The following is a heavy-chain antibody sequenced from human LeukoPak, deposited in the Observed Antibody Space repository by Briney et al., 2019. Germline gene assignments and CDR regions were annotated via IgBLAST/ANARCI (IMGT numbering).Heavy chain of an antibody. CDR3: ARVGVWYSGGWYKQYYFDY. D-gene: IGHD6-19*01. CDR2: IYYSGST. J-gene: IGHJ4*02. CDR1: GGSISNYY. V-gene: IGHV4-59*01. Sequence: SETLSLTCTVSGGSISNYYWSWIRQPPGKGLEWIGYIYYSGSTNYKPSLKSRVTISVDTSKNQFSLKLSSVTAADTAVYYCARVGVWYSGGWYKQYYFDYWGQGTLVTVSS.